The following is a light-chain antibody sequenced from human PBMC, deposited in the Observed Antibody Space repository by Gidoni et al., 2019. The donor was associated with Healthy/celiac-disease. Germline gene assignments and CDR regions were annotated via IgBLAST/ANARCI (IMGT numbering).Light chain of an antibody. V-gene: IGKV3-11*01. CDR3: QQRSNWT. Sequence: EIVLTQSPATLSLSPGERANLSCRASQSVSSYLAWYQQQPGQAPRLLIYDASNRATGIPARCSGSGSGTDFTLTISSLETEEFAVYDCQQRSNWTFGQGTKVEIK. J-gene: IGKJ1*01. CDR1: QSVSSY. CDR2: DAS.